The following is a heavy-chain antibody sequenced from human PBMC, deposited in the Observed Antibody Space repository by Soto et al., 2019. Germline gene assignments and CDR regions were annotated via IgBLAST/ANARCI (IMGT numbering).Heavy chain of an antibody. Sequence: PGGSLRLSCAGSGFTFSSYSMNWVRQAPGKGLEWVSSISSSSTYIYSADSVKGRFTTSRDNAKSSLYLQMNSLRAEDTAVYYCAKVTSGGSYNYFDYWGQGTLVTVSS. V-gene: IGHV3-21*04. CDR2: ISSSSTYI. J-gene: IGHJ4*02. CDR3: AKVTSGGSYNYFDY. D-gene: IGHD2-15*01. CDR1: GFTFSSYS.